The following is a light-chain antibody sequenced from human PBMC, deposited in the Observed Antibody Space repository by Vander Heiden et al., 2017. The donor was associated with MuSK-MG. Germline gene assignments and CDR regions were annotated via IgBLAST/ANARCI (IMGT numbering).Light chain of an antibody. V-gene: IGLV1-40*01. CDR3: QSYDSSLSGYV. J-gene: IGLJ1*01. CDR2: GNS. Sequence: QSVLTQPPSASGAPGQRVTISCTGSSSNIGAVYGVHWYQQLPGTAPKLLIFGNSNRPSGVPDRFSGSKSGTSASLAITGLQAEDEADYYCQSYDSSLSGYVFGAGTKVTVL. CDR1: SSNIGAVYG.